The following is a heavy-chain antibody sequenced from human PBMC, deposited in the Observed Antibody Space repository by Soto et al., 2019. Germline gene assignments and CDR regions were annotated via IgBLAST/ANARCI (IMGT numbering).Heavy chain of an antibody. CDR2: SRDKPNRYTT. CDR3: ARGARASGPDRYDYGMDV. D-gene: IGHD3-10*01. CDR1: GFTLSDHY. Sequence: EVQLVESGGGLVQPGGSLRLSCAASGFTLSDHYMDWVRQAPGKGLEWLGRSRDKPNRYTTEYATSVRGRFIISRDDSKTLLYLQVNSLKTEDTAVYYCARGARASGPDRYDYGMDVWGQGTTVTVSS. J-gene: IGHJ6*02. V-gene: IGHV3-72*01.